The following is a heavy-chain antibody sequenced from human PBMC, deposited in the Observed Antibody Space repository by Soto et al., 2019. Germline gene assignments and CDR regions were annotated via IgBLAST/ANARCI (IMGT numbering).Heavy chain of an antibody. CDR2: IIPIFGTA. D-gene: IGHD4-17*01. CDR3: ARDPYGDYPPRWFDP. V-gene: IGHV1-69*13. J-gene: IGHJ5*02. Sequence: SVKVSCKDSGGTFSSYAISWVRQAPGQGLEWMGGIIPIFGTANYAQKFQGRVTITADESTSTAYMELSSLRSEDTAVYYCARDPYGDYPPRWFDPWGQGTLVTVSS. CDR1: GGTFSSYA.